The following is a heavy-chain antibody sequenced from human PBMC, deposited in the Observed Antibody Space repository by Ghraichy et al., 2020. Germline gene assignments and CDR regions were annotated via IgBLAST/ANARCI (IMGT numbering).Heavy chain of an antibody. J-gene: IGHJ4*02. D-gene: IGHD5-24*01. CDR2: INHSGST. CDR1: GGSFSGYY. V-gene: IGHV4-34*01. Sequence: SETLSLTCAVYGGSFSGYYWSWIRQPPGKGLEWIGEINHSGSTNYNPSLKSRVTISVDTSKNQFSLKLSSVTAADTAVYYCARDSRGWLQRKRGYFDYWGQGTLVTVSS. CDR3: ARDSRGWLQRKRGYFDY.